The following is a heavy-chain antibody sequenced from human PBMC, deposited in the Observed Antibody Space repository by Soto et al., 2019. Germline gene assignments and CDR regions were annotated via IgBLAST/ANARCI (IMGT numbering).Heavy chain of an antibody. CDR2: TYYNGNT. Sequence: SETLSLTCNVSGGSIDRSNYYWDWLRQPPGKGLEWIGTTYYNGNTYYNPSLKSRVSVSVDTSKNQFSLKVTSVTAADTAVYYCARLNGYCISSSCHGHYAMDVWGQGTTVTVSS. V-gene: IGHV4-39*01. J-gene: IGHJ6*02. CDR3: ARLNGYCISSSCHGHYAMDV. D-gene: IGHD2-2*01. CDR1: GGSIDRSNYY.